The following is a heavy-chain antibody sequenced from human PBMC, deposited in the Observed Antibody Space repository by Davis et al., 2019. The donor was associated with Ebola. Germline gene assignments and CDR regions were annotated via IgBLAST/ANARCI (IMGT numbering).Heavy chain of an antibody. D-gene: IGHD5-18*01. CDR1: GFRFSNYG. CDR2: IRFDGSER. Sequence: GESLKISCLASGFRFSNYGMHWVRQPPGKGLEWVALIRFDGSERYYGDSVKGRFTISKDNSKNTLYLEMDSLRPEDTAVYYCARGPDTALYYYGMDVWGQGTTVTVSS. V-gene: IGHV3-30*02. CDR3: ARGPDTALYYYGMDV. J-gene: IGHJ6*02.